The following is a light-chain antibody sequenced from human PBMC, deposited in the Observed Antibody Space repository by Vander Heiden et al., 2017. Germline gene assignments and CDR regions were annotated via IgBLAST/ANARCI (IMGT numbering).Light chain of an antibody. CDR1: SSNVGGYNY. V-gene: IGLV2-14*03. CDR2: DVS. CDR3: SSYTSSSTPYV. J-gene: IGLJ1*01. Sequence: QSALTRPAAVSRSPGQSIPTSCTGTSSNVGGYNYFYWYQIHPGKAPKLMIYDVSNRPPGVSNRFSGAKSGNTASPTISGLQAEDEADYYCSSYTSSSTPYVFGTGTKVTVL.